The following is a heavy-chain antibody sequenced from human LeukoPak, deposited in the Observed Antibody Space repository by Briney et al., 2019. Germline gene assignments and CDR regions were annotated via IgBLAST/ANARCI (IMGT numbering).Heavy chain of an antibody. CDR2: IYYSGST. V-gene: IGHV4-39*07. CDR1: GGSISSSSYY. Sequence: SETLSLTCTVSGGSISSSSYYWGWIRQPPGKGLEWIGSIYYSGSTNYNPSLKSRVTISVDTSKNQFSLKLSSVTAADTAVYYCARVRPLNCSGGSCYSSYYFDYWGQGTLVTVSS. CDR3: ARVRPLNCSGGSCYSSYYFDY. D-gene: IGHD2-15*01. J-gene: IGHJ4*02.